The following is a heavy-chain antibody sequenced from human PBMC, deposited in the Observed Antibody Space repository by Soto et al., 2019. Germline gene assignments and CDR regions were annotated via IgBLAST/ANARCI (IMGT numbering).Heavy chain of an antibody. V-gene: IGHV4-59*08. J-gene: IGHJ5*02. D-gene: IGHD1-7*01. CDR2: TYYSGST. CDR3: TIHQYNWNYLNWFDP. CDR1: GGSISSYY. Sequence: SETLSLTCTVSGGSISSYYWSCIRQPPGKGLEWIGYTYYSGSTNYNPSLKSRVTISVDTSKNQFSLKLSSVTAADTAVYYCTIHQYNWNYLNWFDPWAQRTLVTVSS.